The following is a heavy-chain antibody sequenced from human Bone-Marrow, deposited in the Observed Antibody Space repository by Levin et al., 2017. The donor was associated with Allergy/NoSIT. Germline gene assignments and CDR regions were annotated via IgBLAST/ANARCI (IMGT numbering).Heavy chain of an antibody. J-gene: IGHJ4*02. CDR2: IKSTTDGGTA. D-gene: IGHD2-15*01. Sequence: GESLKISCAASGFTFYNAWMTWVRQAPGKGLEWVGHIKSTTDGGTAVYAAPVKGRFTISRDDSQNMLYLQMNNLKTEDTAVYYCITTYCSGGNCYAVAFGYWGQGTQVTVSS. V-gene: IGHV3-15*01. CDR3: ITTYCSGGNCYAVAFGY. CDR1: GFTFYNAW.